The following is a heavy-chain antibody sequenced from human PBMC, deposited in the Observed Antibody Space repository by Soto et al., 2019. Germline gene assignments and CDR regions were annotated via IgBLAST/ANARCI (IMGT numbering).Heavy chain of an antibody. CDR1: GGTFSSYA. V-gene: IGHV1-69*13. D-gene: IGHD5-18*01. J-gene: IGHJ4*02. CDR2: IIPIFGTA. CDR3: ARDRSTGVDTAMVLFDY. Sequence: ASVKVSCKASGGTFSSYAISWVRQAPGQGLEWMGGIIPIFGTANYAQKFQGRVTITADESTSTAYMELSSLRSEDTAVYYCARDRSTGVDTAMVLFDYWGQGTLVSVSS.